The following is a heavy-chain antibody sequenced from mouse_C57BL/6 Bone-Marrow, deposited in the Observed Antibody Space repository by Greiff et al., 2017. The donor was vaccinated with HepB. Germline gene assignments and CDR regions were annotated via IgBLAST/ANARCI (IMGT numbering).Heavy chain of an antibody. V-gene: IGHV12-3*01. Sequence: VKLVESGPGLVKPSQSLFLTCSITGFPITSGYYWIWIRQSPGKPLEWMGYITHSGETFYNPSLQSPISITRETSKNQFFLQLNSVTTEDTAMYYCAGPSYYYGSSWFAYWGQGTLVTVSA. J-gene: IGHJ3*01. CDR3: AGPSYYYGSSWFAY. CDR1: GFPITSGYY. CDR2: ITHSGET. D-gene: IGHD1-1*01.